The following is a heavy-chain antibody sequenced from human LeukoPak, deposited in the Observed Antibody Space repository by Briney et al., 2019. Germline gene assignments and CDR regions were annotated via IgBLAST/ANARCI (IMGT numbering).Heavy chain of an antibody. CDR1: GGSFSGYY. Sequence: SETLSPTCAVYGGSFSGYYWSWIRQPPGKGLEWIGEINHSGSTNYNPSLKSRVTISVDTSKNQFSLKLSSVTAADTAVYYCARGHYYDSSGYYPWGQGTLVTVSS. V-gene: IGHV4-34*01. D-gene: IGHD3-22*01. J-gene: IGHJ5*02. CDR3: ARGHYYDSSGYYP. CDR2: INHSGST.